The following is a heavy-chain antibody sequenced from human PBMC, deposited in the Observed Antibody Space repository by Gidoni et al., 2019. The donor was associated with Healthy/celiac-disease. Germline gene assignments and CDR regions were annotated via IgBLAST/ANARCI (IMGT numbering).Heavy chain of an antibody. D-gene: IGHD4-17*01. Sequence: EVQLVESGGGLVKPGGSLRLSCAASGFTFSSYSLNWVRQAPGKGLEWVSSSSSSSSYIYYADSVKGRFTISRDNAKNSLYLQMNSLRAEDTAVYYCARADQNDYGDYYYYYYMDVWGKGTTVTVSS. J-gene: IGHJ6*03. CDR3: ARADQNDYGDYYYYYYMDV. V-gene: IGHV3-21*01. CDR1: GFTFSSYS. CDR2: SSSSSSYI.